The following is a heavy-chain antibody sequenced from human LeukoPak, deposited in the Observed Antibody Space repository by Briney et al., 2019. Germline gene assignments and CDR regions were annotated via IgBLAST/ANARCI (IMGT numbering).Heavy chain of an antibody. V-gene: IGHV3-48*02. J-gene: IGHJ4*02. CDR2: ISSSSSTI. CDR1: GFTFSSYS. Sequence: GGSLRLSCAASGFTFSSYSMNWVRQAPGKGLEWVSYISSSSSTIYYADSVKGRFTISRDNAKNSLYLQMNSLRDEDTAVYYCGMVHDYVWGSYRYWGQGTLVTVSS. CDR3: GMVHDYVWGSYRY. D-gene: IGHD3-16*02.